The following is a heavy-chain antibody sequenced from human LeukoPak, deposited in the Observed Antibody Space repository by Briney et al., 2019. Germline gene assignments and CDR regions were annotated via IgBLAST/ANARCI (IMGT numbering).Heavy chain of an antibody. CDR2: IIPIFGTA. CDR3: ARDRGYSSSWYETNFDY. V-gene: IGHV1-69*13. CDR1: GGPFISYA. D-gene: IGHD6-13*01. Sequence: SVKVSFKASGGPFISYAISWVRQAPGQGLEWMGGIIPIFGTANYAQKFQGRVTITADESTSTAYMELSSLRSEDTAVYYCARDRGYSSSWYETNFDYWGQGTLVTVSS. J-gene: IGHJ4*02.